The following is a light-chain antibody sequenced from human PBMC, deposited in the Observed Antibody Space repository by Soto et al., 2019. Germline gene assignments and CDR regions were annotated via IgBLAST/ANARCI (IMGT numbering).Light chain of an antibody. CDR2: GAS. CDR3: QQYGSSPS. Sequence: EIVLTQSPGTLSLSPGERATLSCRASQSVSSSYLAWYQQKPGQAPRLLIYGASSRATGIPDRFSGSGSGTDFTLTISRLEPEDFAVYYCQQYGSSPSFGPWTKVYIK. J-gene: IGKJ3*01. CDR1: QSVSSSY. V-gene: IGKV3-20*01.